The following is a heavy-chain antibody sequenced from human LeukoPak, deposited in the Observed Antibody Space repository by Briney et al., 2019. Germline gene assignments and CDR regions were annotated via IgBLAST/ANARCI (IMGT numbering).Heavy chain of an antibody. Sequence: SETLSLTCTVSGGSISGYYWSWIRQPPGKGLEWVGYISYSGSTNYNPSLKSRITISVDTSKNHFSLKLSSVTAADTAVYYCARGRSDYPDRFDYWGQGTLVTVSS. CDR1: GGSISGYY. CDR2: ISYSGST. CDR3: ARGRSDYPDRFDY. J-gene: IGHJ4*02. D-gene: IGHD4-17*01. V-gene: IGHV4-59*01.